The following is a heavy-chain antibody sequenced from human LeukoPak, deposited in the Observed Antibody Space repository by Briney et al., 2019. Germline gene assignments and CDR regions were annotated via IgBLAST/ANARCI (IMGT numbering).Heavy chain of an antibody. CDR3: AKLREWELPDLFDY. Sequence: GGSLRLPCAASGFTFSTYGMSWVRQAPGKGLEWVSGISGSGGSRFYTDSVKGRFIISRDNSKNTLYLQMNSLRAEDTAVYYCAKLREWELPDLFDYWGQGTLVTVSS. J-gene: IGHJ4*02. CDR1: GFTFSTYG. D-gene: IGHD1-26*01. V-gene: IGHV3-23*01. CDR2: ISGSGGSR.